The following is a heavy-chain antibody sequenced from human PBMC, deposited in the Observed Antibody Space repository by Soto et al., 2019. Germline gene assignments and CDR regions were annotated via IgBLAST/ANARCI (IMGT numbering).Heavy chain of an antibody. CDR2: IYYSGST. D-gene: IGHD6-19*01. J-gene: IGHJ4*02. V-gene: IGHV4-39*01. Sequence: QLQLQESGPGLVKPSETLSLTCTVSGGSISSSSYYWGWIRQPPGKGLEWIGCIYYSGSTYYNPSLKSRGTISVDTSKNQFSLKLSSVTAADTAVYYCARHPGYSSGWYYFDYWGQGTLVTVSS. CDR1: GGSISSSSYY. CDR3: ARHPGYSSGWYYFDY.